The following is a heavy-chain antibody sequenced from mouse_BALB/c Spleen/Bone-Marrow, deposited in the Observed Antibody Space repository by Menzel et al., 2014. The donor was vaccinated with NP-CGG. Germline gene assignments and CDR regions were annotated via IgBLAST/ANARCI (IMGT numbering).Heavy chain of an antibody. CDR1: GYSFTSYY. J-gene: IGHJ3*01. Sequence: QVQLQHSGPELVKPGASVKISCKASGYSFTSYYIHWVKQRPGQGLEWIGWIFPGSGYTKYNEKFKAKATLTADTSSSTAYMHLSSLTSEDSAVYFCARHYRYDAWFAYWGQGTLVTVSA. D-gene: IGHD2-14*01. CDR2: IFPGSGYT. CDR3: ARHYRYDAWFAY. V-gene: IGHV1-66*01.